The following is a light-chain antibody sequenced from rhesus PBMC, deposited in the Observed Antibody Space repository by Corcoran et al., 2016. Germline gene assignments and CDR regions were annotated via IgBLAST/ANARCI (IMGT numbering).Light chain of an antibody. CDR3: QQHKSYPLT. J-gene: IGKJ4*01. CDR2: DAS. Sequence: DIQLTQSPSSLSASVGDTVTITCRASQGISSYLAWYQQKSGKAPKVLMSDASILQSGVPSRFSGSGSGTEFTLTISRLHPEDFATYYCQQHKSYPLTFGGGTKVEIK. V-gene: IGKV1-38*01. CDR1: QGISSY.